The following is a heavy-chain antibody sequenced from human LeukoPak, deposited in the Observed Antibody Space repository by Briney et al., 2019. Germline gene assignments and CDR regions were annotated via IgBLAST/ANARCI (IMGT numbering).Heavy chain of an antibody. V-gene: IGHV4-34*01. D-gene: IGHD6-13*01. CDR2: INHSGST. J-gene: IGHJ4*02. CDR1: GGSFSGYY. Sequence: SETLSLTCAVYGGSFSGYYWSWIRQPPGKGLEWIGEINHSGSTNYNPSLKSRVTISVDTSKNQFSLKLSSVTAADTAVYYCASGFVIAAAGQGDFDYWGQGTLVTVSS. CDR3: ASGFVIAAAGQGDFDY.